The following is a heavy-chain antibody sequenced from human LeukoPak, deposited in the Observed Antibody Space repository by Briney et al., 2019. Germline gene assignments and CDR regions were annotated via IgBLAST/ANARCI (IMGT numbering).Heavy chain of an antibody. D-gene: IGHD1-26*01. CDR3: ARSWERELGP. V-gene: IGHV4-34*01. CDR1: GGSFSGYY. Sequence: SETLSLTCAVYGGSFSGYYWSWIRQPPGKGLEWIGEINHSGSTNYNPSLKSRVTISVDTSKNQFSLKLSSVTAADTAVYYCARSWERELGPWGQGTLVTVSS. CDR2: INHSGST. J-gene: IGHJ5*02.